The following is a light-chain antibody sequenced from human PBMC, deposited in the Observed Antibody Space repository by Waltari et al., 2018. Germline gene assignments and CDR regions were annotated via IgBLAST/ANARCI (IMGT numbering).Light chain of an antibody. CDR1: QTVSNY. J-gene: IGKJ1*01. CDR2: AAS. CDR3: QQSYSLPPT. Sequence: DIQMTQSPHSLSASVGDRVTISCRASQTVSNYLNWFQQKSGKAPKLLIYAASTLQGGVPPRFTGSGAGTDFTLTITSLQPEDFATYYCQQSYSLPPTFGQGTKVEVK. V-gene: IGKV1-39*01.